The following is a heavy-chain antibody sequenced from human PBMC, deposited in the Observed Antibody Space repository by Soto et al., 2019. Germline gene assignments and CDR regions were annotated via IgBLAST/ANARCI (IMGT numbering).Heavy chain of an antibody. D-gene: IGHD5-18*01. CDR1: GGSITSNY. Sequence: ETLSPTCIVAGGSITSNYWIWIRHPPGKGLEWIGYIYYSGNTNYNPSLKSRVIISIDTSKNHFFLKLTSVTAADTAVYYCATNVDTATGYDYWGQGVLVTVSS. J-gene: IGHJ4*02. CDR2: IYYSGNT. CDR3: ATNVDTATGYDY. V-gene: IGHV4-59*01.